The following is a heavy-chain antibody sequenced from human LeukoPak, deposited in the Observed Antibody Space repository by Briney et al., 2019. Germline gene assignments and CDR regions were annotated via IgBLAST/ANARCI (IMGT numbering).Heavy chain of an antibody. Sequence: GGSLRLSCAASGFTFSSYGMSWVRQAPGKGLEWVSAISGSGDSTYYADSVKGRFTISRDNSKNTLYLQMNSLRAEDTAVYYCAKGVYRVATTPFDYWGQGTLVTVSS. CDR2: ISGSGDST. V-gene: IGHV3-23*01. D-gene: IGHD5-12*01. CDR1: GFTFSSYG. CDR3: AKGVYRVATTPFDY. J-gene: IGHJ4*02.